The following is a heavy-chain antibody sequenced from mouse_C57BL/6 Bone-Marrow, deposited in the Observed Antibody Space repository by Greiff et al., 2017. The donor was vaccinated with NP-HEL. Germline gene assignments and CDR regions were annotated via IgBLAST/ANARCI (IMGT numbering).Heavy chain of an antibody. CDR1: GYTFTGYW. CDR3: ARATLDDGYYFYAMDY. V-gene: IGHV1-9*01. CDR2: ILPGSGST. D-gene: IGHD2-3*01. J-gene: IGHJ4*01. Sequence: QVQLQQSGAELMKPGASVKLSCKATGYTFTGYWIEWVKQRPGHGLEWIGEILPGSGSTNYNEKFKGKATFTADTSSNPAYLQLSSLTAEESPIYDCARATLDDGYYFYAMDYWGQGTSVTVSS.